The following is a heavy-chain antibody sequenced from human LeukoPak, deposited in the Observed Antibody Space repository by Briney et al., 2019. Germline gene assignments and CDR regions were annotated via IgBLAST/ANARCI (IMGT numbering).Heavy chain of an antibody. V-gene: IGHV5-51*01. CDR1: GYTFSTYW. CDR3: ARIEGSTFDY. J-gene: IGHJ4*02. CDR2: IYPGDSER. Sequence: GESLKISCQGSGYTFSTYWIGWVRQMPGKGLEWMGIIYPGDSERKYNPTLQGKVTISADKSISTVYLQWSSLKASDTGIYCCARIEGSTFDYWGQGTLVTVSS.